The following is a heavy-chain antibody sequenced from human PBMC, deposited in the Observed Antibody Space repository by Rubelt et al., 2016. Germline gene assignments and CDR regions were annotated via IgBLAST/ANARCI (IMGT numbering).Heavy chain of an antibody. Sequence: QVQLVQSGAEVKKPGSSVKVSCKASGGFFSSYAISWVRQAPGQGLEGMGGIIPIFGTANYAQQFQGRVTNTADESTGTAYMELSSLRSEDTAVYYCASSDDYSNYFDYWGQGTLVTVSS. D-gene: IGHD4-11*01. CDR1: GGFFSSYA. CDR2: IIPIFGTA. J-gene: IGHJ4*02. V-gene: IGHV1-69*12. CDR3: ASSDDYSNYFDY.